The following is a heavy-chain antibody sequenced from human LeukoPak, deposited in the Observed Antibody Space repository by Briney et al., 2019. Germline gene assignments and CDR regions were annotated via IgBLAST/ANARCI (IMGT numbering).Heavy chain of an antibody. V-gene: IGHV3-23*01. D-gene: IGHD2-21*01. CDR3: ARDTEHPHYYYYYMDV. J-gene: IGHJ6*03. CDR1: GFSFGSYP. CDR2: VTGSGGGT. Sequence: GGSLRLSCAASGFSFGSYPMGWVRQAPGKGLEWVSGVTGSGGGTYYADSVEGRFTISRDNAKNSLYLQMNSLRAEDTAVYYCARDTEHPHYYYYYMDVWGKGPTVNVSS.